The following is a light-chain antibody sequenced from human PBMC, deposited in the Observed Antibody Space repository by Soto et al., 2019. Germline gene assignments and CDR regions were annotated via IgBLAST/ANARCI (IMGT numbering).Light chain of an antibody. V-gene: IGLV1-51*01. Sequence: QSALTQPPSVSAAPGQKVTISCSGTSSNIGNNYVSWYQQLPGTAPKLLIYDNDKRPSGIPDRFSGSKSGTSATLGITGLQTGDEAEYYCGTWDSSLSAGMFGGGTKLTVL. CDR2: DND. CDR3: GTWDSSLSAGM. CDR1: SSNIGNNY. J-gene: IGLJ3*02.